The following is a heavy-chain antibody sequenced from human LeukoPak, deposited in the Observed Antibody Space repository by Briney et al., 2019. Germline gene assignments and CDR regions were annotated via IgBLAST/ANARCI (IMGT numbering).Heavy chain of an antibody. D-gene: IGHD5-18*01. Sequence: ASVKVSCKVSGYTLTELSMHWVRQAPGQGLGWMGWINPNSGGTNYAQKFQGRVTMTRDTSVSTAYMELNRLRSDDTGVYYCARDTTMITYWFDPWGQGTLVTVSS. J-gene: IGHJ5*02. CDR2: INPNSGGT. CDR3: ARDTTMITYWFDP. V-gene: IGHV1-2*02. CDR1: GYTLTELS.